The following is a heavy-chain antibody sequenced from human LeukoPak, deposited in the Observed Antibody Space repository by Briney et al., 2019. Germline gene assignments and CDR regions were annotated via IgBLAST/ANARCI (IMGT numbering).Heavy chain of an antibody. D-gene: IGHD3-10*01. CDR2: IYYSGST. V-gene: IGHV4-59*01. J-gene: IGHJ4*02. CDR1: GGSISSYY. Sequence: SETLSLTCTVSGGSISSYYWSWIRQPPGKGLECLGYIYYSGSTNYNPSLKSRVTISVDTSKNQFSLKLSSVTAADTAVYYCAKMVRGIAPYFDYWGQGTLVTVSS. CDR3: AKMVRGIAPYFDY.